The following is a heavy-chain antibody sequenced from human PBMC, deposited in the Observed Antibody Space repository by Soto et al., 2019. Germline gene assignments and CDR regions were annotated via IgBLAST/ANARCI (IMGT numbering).Heavy chain of an antibody. CDR3: ARDMDVTTVTTSLDS. CDR2: INPSGRTT. V-gene: IGHV1-46*01. CDR1: GFTFTKYY. D-gene: IGHD4-17*01. Sequence: ASVKVSCKTSGFTFTKYYMHWVRQAPGQGLDWVGVINPSGRTTSYAQKFLGRVTMTRDASTATVYMELKSLRSEDTAVYYCARDMDVTTVTTSLDSWGQGTMVTVYS. J-gene: IGHJ4*02.